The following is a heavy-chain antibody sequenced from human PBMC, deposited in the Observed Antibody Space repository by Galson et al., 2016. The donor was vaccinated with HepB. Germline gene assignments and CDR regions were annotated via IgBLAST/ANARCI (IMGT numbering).Heavy chain of an antibody. D-gene: IGHD6-13*01. Sequence: SLRLSCAASGFTFSSYWMHWVRQAPGKGLEWVALIWFDGTYKYYADSVRGRFTISRDDSMNTVFLKMDSLRAEDTAVYYCARAGVSNWPDFDFWGQGALVTVSS. V-gene: IGHV3-33*08. CDR1: GFTFSSYW. CDR3: ARAGVSNWPDFDF. J-gene: IGHJ4*02. CDR2: IWFDGTYK.